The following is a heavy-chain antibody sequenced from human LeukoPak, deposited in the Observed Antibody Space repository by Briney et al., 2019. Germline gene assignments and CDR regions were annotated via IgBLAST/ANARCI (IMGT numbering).Heavy chain of an antibody. Sequence: PGGSLRLSCAASGFTFSSYGMHWVRQAPGKGLEWVAVIWYDGSNKYYAGSVKGRFTISRDNSKNTLYLQMNSLRAEDTAVYYCARDSVDTAMVKLDYWGQGTLVTVSS. CDR3: ARDSVDTAMVKLDY. CDR2: IWYDGSNK. CDR1: GFTFSSYG. D-gene: IGHD5-18*01. J-gene: IGHJ4*02. V-gene: IGHV3-33*01.